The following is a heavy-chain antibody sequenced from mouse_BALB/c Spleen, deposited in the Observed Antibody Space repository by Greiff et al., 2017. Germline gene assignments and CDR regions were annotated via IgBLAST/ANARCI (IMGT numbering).Heavy chain of an antibody. D-gene: IGHD2-1*01. CDR3: ARQGYGNSPWFAY. V-gene: IGHV5-12-2*01. J-gene: IGHJ3*01. CDR1: GFTFSSYT. Sequence: EVKLQESGGGLVQPGGSLKLSCAASGFTFSSYTMSWVRQTPEKRLEWVAYISNGGGSTYYPDTVKGRFTISRDNAKNTLYLQMSSLKSEDTAMYYCARQGYGNSPWFAYWGQGTLVTVSA. CDR2: ISNGGGST.